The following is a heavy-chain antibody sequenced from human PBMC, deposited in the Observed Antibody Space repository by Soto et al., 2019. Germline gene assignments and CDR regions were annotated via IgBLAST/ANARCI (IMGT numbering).Heavy chain of an antibody. J-gene: IGHJ5*02. V-gene: IGHV4-39*01. D-gene: IGHD3-9*01. CDR3: ARRGLYYDILTGPFDP. Sequence: SLTCTDSGGSISSSSYYWGWIRQPPGKGLEWIGSIYYSGSTYYNPSLKSRVTISVDTSKNQFSLKLSSVTAADTAVYYCARRGLYYDILTGPFDPWGQGTLGTVSS. CDR2: IYYSGST. CDR1: GGSISSSSYY.